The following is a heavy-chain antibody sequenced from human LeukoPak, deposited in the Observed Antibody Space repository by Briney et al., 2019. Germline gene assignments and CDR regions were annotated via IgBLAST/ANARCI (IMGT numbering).Heavy chain of an antibody. CDR3: AFGSSGWYPDY. CDR2: ISSSGSKI. D-gene: IGHD6-19*01. Sequence: GGSLRLSCAASGFTFSSYEMNWVRQAPGKGVEGVSYISSSGSKIYYADSVKGRFTISRDNAKNSLYLQINSLRAEDTAVYYCAFGSSGWYPDYWGQGTLVTVSS. J-gene: IGHJ4*02. V-gene: IGHV3-48*03. CDR1: GFTFSSYE.